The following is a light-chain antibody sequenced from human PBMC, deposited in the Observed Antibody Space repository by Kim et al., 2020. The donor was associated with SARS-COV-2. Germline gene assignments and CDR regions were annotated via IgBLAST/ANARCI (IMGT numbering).Light chain of an antibody. CDR2: DKN. V-gene: IGLV1-51*01. Sequence: QNVTLSCSGSSSHIDEYLVSWYRQLPGTAHKLLIYDKNKRPSGIPDQFSGSTSGPSATLGITGLQTGDEATYYCATWGDRLNEGLFGGGSTLTVL. CDR3: ATWGDRLNEGL. J-gene: IGLJ2*01. CDR1: SSHIDEYL.